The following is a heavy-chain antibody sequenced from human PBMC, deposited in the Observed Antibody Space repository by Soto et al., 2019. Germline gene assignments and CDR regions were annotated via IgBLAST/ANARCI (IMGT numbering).Heavy chain of an antibody. CDR2: ISYNGNNQ. J-gene: IGHJ6*02. CDR3: AKDRYGDPLSDGMHV. V-gene: IGHV3-30*18. D-gene: IGHD4-17*01. Sequence: GGSLRLSCAASGFTFSSFAMHWVRQAPGKGLEWVAVISYNGNNQYYADSVKGRFTISRDNSQNTLYLQMNSLRAEDTAVYYCAKDRYGDPLSDGMHVWGQATTVTAP. CDR1: GFTFSSFA.